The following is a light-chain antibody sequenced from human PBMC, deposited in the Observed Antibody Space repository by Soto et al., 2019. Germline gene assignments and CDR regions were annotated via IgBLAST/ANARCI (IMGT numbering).Light chain of an antibody. V-gene: IGKV1-39*01. CDR2: GAS. CDR1: QSINIY. CDR3: QQSYRSPYT. Sequence: IQMTQSPSSLSASVGDSVTVTCRASQSINIYLNWYQQKPGKAPTLLIYGASSLQSGVPSRFTGGGSRTDFTLTISSLPPEDCATYYCQQSYRSPYTFGQGTKLEIK. J-gene: IGKJ2*01.